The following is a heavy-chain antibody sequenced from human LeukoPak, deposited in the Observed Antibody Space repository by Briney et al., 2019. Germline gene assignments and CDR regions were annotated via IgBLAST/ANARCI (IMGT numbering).Heavy chain of an antibody. Sequence: SETLSLTCTVSGGSISSGGYYWSWIRQHPGKGLEWIGYIYYSGSTYYNPSLKSRVTISVDTSKNQFSLKLSSVTAADTAVYYCARSEYYYDSSGYYYGALDIWGQGTMVTVSS. D-gene: IGHD3-22*01. J-gene: IGHJ3*02. V-gene: IGHV4-31*03. CDR3: ARSEYYYDSSGYYYGALDI. CDR2: IYYSGST. CDR1: GGSISSGGYY.